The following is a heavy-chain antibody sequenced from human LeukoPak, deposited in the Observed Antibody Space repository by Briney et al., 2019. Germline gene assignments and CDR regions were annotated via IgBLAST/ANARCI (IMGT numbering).Heavy chain of an antibody. V-gene: IGHV1-69*13. D-gene: IGHD6-13*01. Sequence: SVKVSCKASGGTFSSYAISWVRQAPGQGLEWMGGIIPIFGTANYAQKFQGRVTITADESTSTAYMELSGLRSEDTAVYYCARGPAAAGTNVYYYYMDVWGKGTTVTVSS. CDR2: IIPIFGTA. CDR1: GGTFSSYA. CDR3: ARGPAAAGTNVYYYYMDV. J-gene: IGHJ6*03.